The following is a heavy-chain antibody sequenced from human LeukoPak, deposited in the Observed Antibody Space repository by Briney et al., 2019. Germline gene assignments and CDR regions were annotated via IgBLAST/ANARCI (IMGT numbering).Heavy chain of an antibody. CDR1: GFTFGTYA. D-gene: IGHD4-23*01. V-gene: IGHV3-23*01. CDR2: IGAGGGST. CDR3: ARGRRWDLLVSLIDASDI. Sequence: GGSLRLSCAASGFTFGTYAMSWVRQAPGKGLEWVSGIGAGGGSTHYADSVKGRFTISSDSSKNTLYLQMSTLRAEDTAVYFCARGRRWDLLVSLIDASDIWGQGTMVTVSS. J-gene: IGHJ3*02.